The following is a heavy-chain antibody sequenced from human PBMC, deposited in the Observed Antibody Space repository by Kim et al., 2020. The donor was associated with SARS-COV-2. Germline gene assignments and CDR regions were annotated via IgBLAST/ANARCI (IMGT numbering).Heavy chain of an antibody. Sequence: GGSLRLSCAASGFTFSSYWMSWVRQAPGKGLEWVANIKQDGSEKYYVDSVKGRFTISRDNAKNSLYLQMNSLRAEDTAVYSCARGGRSYAFDIWGQGTMVTVSS. CDR2: IKQDGSEK. CDR3: ARGGRSYAFDI. J-gene: IGHJ3*02. V-gene: IGHV3-7*01. CDR1: GFTFSSYW.